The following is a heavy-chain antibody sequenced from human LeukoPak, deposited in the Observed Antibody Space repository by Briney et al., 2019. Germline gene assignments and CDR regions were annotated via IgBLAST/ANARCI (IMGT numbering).Heavy chain of an antibody. V-gene: IGHV4-59*01. Sequence: SETLSLTCTVSGGSISNYFWSWVRQPPGKGLEWIGYIYYSGATNYSPSLKSRVTISVDTSKNQFSLKLSSVTAADTAVYYCARGRNFYYYYMDVWGKGTTVTVSS. J-gene: IGHJ6*03. CDR2: IYYSGAT. CDR1: GGSISNYF. CDR3: ARGRNFYYYYMDV.